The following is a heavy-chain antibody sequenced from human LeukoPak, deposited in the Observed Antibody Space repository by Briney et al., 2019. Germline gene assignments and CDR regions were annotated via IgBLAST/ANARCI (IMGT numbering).Heavy chain of an antibody. V-gene: IGHV3-7*01. CDR3: ARDRQQLVYNYMDV. CDR2: IKQDGSEK. J-gene: IGHJ6*03. Sequence: PGGSLRLSCAASGFTFSSYWMSWVRQAPGKGLEWVGNIKQDGSEKYYVDSVKGRFTISRDNAKNSLYLQMNSLRAEDTAVYYCARDRQQLVYNYMDVWGKGTTVTVSS. CDR1: GFTFSSYW. D-gene: IGHD6-13*01.